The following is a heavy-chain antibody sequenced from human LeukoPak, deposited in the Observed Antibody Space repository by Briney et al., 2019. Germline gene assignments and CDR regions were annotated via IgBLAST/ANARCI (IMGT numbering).Heavy chain of an antibody. CDR1: GFIFSSYS. V-gene: IGHV3-23*01. J-gene: IGHJ5*02. D-gene: IGHD3-10*01. Sequence: PGGFLRLSCAASGFIFSSYSMSWVRQAPGKGLEWVSAISGSGGSTYYADSVKGRFTISRDNSKNTLYLQMNSLRAEDTAVYYCATPIGYYYGSGSHGSWFDPWGQGTLVTVSS. CDR3: ATPIGYYYGSGSHGSWFDP. CDR2: ISGSGGST.